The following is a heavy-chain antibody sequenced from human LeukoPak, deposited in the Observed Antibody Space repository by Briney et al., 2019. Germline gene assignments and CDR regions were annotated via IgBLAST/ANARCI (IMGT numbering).Heavy chain of an antibody. CDR2: IYYSGST. J-gene: IGHJ4*02. CDR1: GGSISSGGYY. D-gene: IGHD2-21*02. CDR3: ARHTAPLQDFDY. V-gene: IGHV4-31*03. Sequence: PSQTLSLTCTVSGGSISSGGYYWSWIRQHPGKGLEWIGYIYYSGSTYYNPSLKSRVTISVDTSKNQFSLKLSSVTAADTAVYYCARHTAPLQDFDYWGQGTLVTVSS.